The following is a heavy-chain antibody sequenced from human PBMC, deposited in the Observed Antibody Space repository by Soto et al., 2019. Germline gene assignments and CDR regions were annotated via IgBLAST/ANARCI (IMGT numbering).Heavy chain of an antibody. J-gene: IGHJ5*02. CDR1: GGSISSYY. Sequence: SETLSLTCTVSGGSISSYYWSWIRQPPGKGLEWIGYIYYSGSTNYNPSLKSRVTISVDTSKNQFSLKLSSVTAADTAVYYCEEMVLGAWFDPWGQGTLVTVS. CDR2: IYYSGST. D-gene: IGHD3-3*02. CDR3: EEMVLGAWFDP. V-gene: IGHV4-59*01.